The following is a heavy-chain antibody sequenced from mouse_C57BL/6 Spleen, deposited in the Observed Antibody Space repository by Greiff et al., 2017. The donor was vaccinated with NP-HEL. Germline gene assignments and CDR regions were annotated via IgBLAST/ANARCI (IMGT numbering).Heavy chain of an antibody. V-gene: IGHV10-3*01. Sequence: EVQGVESGGGLVQPKGSLKLSCAASGFTFNTYAMHWVRQAPGKGLEWVARIRSKSSNYATYYADSVKDRFTISRDDSQSMLYLQMNNLKTEDTAMYYCVRDLPAGTGFAYWGQGTLVTVSA. CDR1: GFTFNTYA. D-gene: IGHD4-1*01. CDR3: VRDLPAGTGFAY. J-gene: IGHJ3*01. CDR2: IRSKSSNYAT.